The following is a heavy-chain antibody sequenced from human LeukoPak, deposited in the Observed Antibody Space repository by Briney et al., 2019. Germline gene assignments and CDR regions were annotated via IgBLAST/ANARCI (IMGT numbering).Heavy chain of an antibody. Sequence: SETHSLTCPVSSGFSTHYYWNWTRHPPGRALEWIGCVSDTGRTTYNPSLKSRLTIPVDTSKRQFSLTLTSLTAADTAVYYCTKGYYEPFDVWGQGILVTVSS. CDR1: SGFSTHYY. CDR3: TKGYYEPFDV. CDR2: VSDTGRT. D-gene: IGHD3-16*01. J-gene: IGHJ4*02. V-gene: IGHV4-59*01.